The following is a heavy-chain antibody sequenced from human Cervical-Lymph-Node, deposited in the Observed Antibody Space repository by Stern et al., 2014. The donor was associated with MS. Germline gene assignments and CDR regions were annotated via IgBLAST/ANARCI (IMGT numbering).Heavy chain of an antibody. CDR1: GFTFSDYY. D-gene: IGHD4-17*01. J-gene: IGHJ4*02. CDR3: ARDSGYGIDF. V-gene: IGHV3-11*01. Sequence: VQLVESGGGLVKPGGSLRLSCAASGFTFSDYYMNWILQAPGKGLEWISYISSSGTAISYADSVKGRFTISRDNGKNSLYLQMNSLRAEDTAMYFCARDSGYGIDFWGQGILLTVSS. CDR2: ISSSGTAI.